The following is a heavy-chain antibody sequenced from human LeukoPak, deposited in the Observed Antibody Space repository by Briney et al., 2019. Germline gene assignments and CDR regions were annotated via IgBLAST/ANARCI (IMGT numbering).Heavy chain of an antibody. CDR3: ARLLGYCSGGSCYSGRYYYYGMDV. Sequence: SETLSLTCTVSGGSICSYYWSWIRQPPGKGLEWIGYIYYSGSTNYNPSLKSRVTISVDTSKNRFSLKLSSVTAADTAVYYCARLLGYCSGGSCYSGRYYYYGMDVWGQGTTVTVSS. CDR1: GGSICSYY. V-gene: IGHV4-59*08. J-gene: IGHJ6*02. CDR2: IYYSGST. D-gene: IGHD2-15*01.